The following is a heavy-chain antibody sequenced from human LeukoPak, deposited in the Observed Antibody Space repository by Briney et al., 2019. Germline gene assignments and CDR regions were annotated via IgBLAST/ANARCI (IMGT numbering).Heavy chain of an antibody. CDR2: ISSSGSTI. V-gene: IGHV3-48*03. Sequence: GGSLRLSCAASGFTFKNYEMNWIRQAPGKRLEWISYISSSGSTIYYADSVKGRFTISRDNAKKSLYLQMNGVRAEDTAVYYCFREPEYASSSGDFDYWGQGTLVTVSS. CDR3: FREPEYASSSGDFDY. CDR1: GFTFKNYE. D-gene: IGHD6-6*01. J-gene: IGHJ4*02.